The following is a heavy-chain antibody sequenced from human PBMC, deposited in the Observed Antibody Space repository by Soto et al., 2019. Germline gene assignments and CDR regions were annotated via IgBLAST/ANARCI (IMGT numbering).Heavy chain of an antibody. V-gene: IGHV3-7*01. CDR2: IRQDGGEE. J-gene: IGHJ4*02. Sequence: EVQLVESGGDLVQPGGSLRLSCVGSGFTFGTYWMSWVRQAPGKGLEWVANIRQDGGEEYYVDSVKGRFTISRDNAKDYLYLEMNNLRAEDTAVYYCARDKVVGASHFDFWGQGSLVTVSS. CDR1: GFTFGTYW. CDR3: ARDKVVGASHFDF. D-gene: IGHD1-26*01.